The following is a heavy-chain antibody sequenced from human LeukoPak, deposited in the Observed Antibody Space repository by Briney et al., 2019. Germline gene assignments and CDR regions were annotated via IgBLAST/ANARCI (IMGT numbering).Heavy chain of an antibody. CDR3: AREVRTGVGATGY. Sequence: ASVKVSCKASGYTFTSYFMHWVRQAPGQGLEWMGIINPSRGSPNYAQKFQGRIIVTRDTSTSTVYMELSSLRSEDTAVYYCAREVRTGVGATGYWGQGTLVTVSS. CDR2: INPSRGSP. D-gene: IGHD1-26*01. J-gene: IGHJ4*02. V-gene: IGHV1-46*01. CDR1: GYTFTSYF.